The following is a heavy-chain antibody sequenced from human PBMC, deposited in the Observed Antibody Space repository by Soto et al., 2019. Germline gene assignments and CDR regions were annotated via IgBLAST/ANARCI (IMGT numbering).Heavy chain of an antibody. CDR1: GFTFSSYG. Sequence: PGGSLRLSCAASGFTFSSYGMHWVRQAPGKGLEWVAVISYDGSNKYYADSVKGRFTISRDNSKNTLYLQMNSLRAEDTAVYYRAKDPQIAVAGEARTGEYFQHWGQGTLVTVSS. CDR3: AKDPQIAVAGEARTGEYFQH. J-gene: IGHJ1*01. V-gene: IGHV3-30*18. CDR2: ISYDGSNK. D-gene: IGHD6-19*01.